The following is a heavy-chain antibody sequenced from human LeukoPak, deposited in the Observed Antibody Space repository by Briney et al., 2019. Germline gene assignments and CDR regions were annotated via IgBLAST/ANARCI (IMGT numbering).Heavy chain of an antibody. CDR1: GFTFSGSA. CDR3: TSHRYFDWEANDY. J-gene: IGHJ4*02. CDR2: IRSEANSYAT. Sequence: GGSLKLSCAASGFTFSGSAMHWVRLASGKGLEWVGRIRSEANSYATAYAASVKGRFTISRDDSKNTAYLQMNSLKTEDTAVYYCTSHRYFDWEANDYWGQGTLVTVSS. V-gene: IGHV3-73*01. D-gene: IGHD3-9*01.